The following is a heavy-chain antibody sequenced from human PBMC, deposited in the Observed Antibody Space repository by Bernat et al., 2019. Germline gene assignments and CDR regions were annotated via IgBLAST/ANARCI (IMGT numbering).Heavy chain of an antibody. CDR1: GGTFSSYT. D-gene: IGHD6-13*01. V-gene: IGHV1-69*08. Sequence: QVQLVQSGAEVKKPGSSVKVSCKASGGTFSSYTISWVRQAPGQGLEWMGRIIPILGIANYAQKFQGRVTITADKSTSIAYMELSSLRSEDTAVYYCAREVPTRAIPYSSSWYGYFQHWGQGTLVTVSS. J-gene: IGHJ1*01. CDR3: AREVPTRAIPYSSSWYGYFQH. CDR2: IIPILGIA.